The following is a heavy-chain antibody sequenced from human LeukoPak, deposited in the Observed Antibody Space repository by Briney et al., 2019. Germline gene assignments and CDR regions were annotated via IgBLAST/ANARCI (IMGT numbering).Heavy chain of an antibody. Sequence: ASETLSLTCTVSGGSISSYYWSWIRQPPGKGLEWIGYIYYSGSTNYNPSLKSRVTISVDTSKNQLSLKLSSVTAADTAVYYCARRGAVAGNFDYWGQGTLVTVSS. D-gene: IGHD6-19*01. J-gene: IGHJ4*02. CDR3: ARRGAVAGNFDY. CDR2: IYYSGST. V-gene: IGHV4-59*08. CDR1: GGSISSYY.